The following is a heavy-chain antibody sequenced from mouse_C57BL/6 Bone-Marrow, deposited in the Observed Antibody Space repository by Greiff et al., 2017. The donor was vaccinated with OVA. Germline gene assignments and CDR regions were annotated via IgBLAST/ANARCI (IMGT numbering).Heavy chain of an antibody. Sequence: VQLQQPGAELVKPGASVKLSCKASGYTFTSYWMHWVKQRPGRGLEWIGMIHPNSGSTNYNEKFKSKATLTVDKSSSTAYMQLSSLTSEDSAVYDCARPRFGYPYYVDYWGRGTTLTVSS. CDR2: IHPNSGST. D-gene: IGHD2-2*01. CDR3: ARPRFGYPYYVDY. J-gene: IGHJ2*01. CDR1: GYTFTSYW. V-gene: IGHV1-64*01.